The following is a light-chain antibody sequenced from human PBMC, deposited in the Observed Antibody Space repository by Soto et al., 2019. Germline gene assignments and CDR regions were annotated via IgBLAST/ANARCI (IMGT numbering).Light chain of an antibody. V-gene: IGKV3-20*01. CDR1: ESVSSSY. CDR2: HAS. J-gene: IGKJ1*01. Sequence: EIVLTQSPGILSLSPGDRATLFCRASESVSSSYLAWYQQKPGQAPRLLIHHASSRATGIPDRFSGSGSGTDFTLTISRLEPEDFAVYYCQQYGRTFGQGTKVDI. CDR3: QQYGRT.